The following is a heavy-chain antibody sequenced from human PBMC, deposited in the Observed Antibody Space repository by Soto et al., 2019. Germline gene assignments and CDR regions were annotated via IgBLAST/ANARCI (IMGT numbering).Heavy chain of an antibody. CDR1: GYTFTSYG. J-gene: IGHJ4*02. D-gene: IGHD6-6*01. V-gene: IGHV1-18*01. Sequence: ASVKVSCKASGYTFTSYGISWVRQAPGQGLEWMGWISAYNGNTNYAQKLQGRVTMTTDTSTSTAYMELRSLRSDDTAVYYCARSIAARPLPYFDYWGQGTLVTVSS. CDR3: ARSIAARPLPYFDY. CDR2: ISAYNGNT.